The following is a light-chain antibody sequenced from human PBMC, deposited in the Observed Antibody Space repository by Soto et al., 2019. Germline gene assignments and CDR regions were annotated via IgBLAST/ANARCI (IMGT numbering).Light chain of an antibody. V-gene: IGLV2-11*01. CDR1: GNDVGAYNY. CDR2: GVV. Sequence: QFVLTQPRSVSGSPGQSVTISCTGTGNDVGAYNYVSWYQQHPGRPPKLLIYGVVRWPSGVPDRFSGSKSGNTASLTISGLQAEDEADYFCCSYAGGYTYLFGTGTKATVL. J-gene: IGLJ1*01. CDR3: CSYAGGYTYL.